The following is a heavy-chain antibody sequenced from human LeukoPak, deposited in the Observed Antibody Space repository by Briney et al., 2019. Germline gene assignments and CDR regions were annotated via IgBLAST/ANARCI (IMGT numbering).Heavy chain of an antibody. CDR2: INHSGST. CDR1: GGSFSGYY. J-gene: IGHJ4*02. CDR3: ARRSRYDFWSGYYGGDITFDY. V-gene: IGHV4-34*01. D-gene: IGHD3-3*01. Sequence: PSETLSLTCAVYGGSFSGYYWSWIRQPPGKGLEWIGEINHSGSTNYNPSLKSRVTISVDTSKNQFSLKLSSVTAADTAVYYCARRSRYDFWSGYYGGDITFDYWGQGTLVTVSS.